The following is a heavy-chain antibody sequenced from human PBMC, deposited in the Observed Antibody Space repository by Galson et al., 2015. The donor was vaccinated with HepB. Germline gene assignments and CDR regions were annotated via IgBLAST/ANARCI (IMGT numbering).Heavy chain of an antibody. J-gene: IGHJ4*02. D-gene: IGHD3-16*02. CDR1: GFTFSSYG. V-gene: IGHV3-33*08. CDR3: ARVDGYRSFDY. Sequence: SLRLSCAASGFTFSSYGMHWVRQAPGKGLEWVAVIWYDGSNKYYADSVKGRFTISRDNSKNTLYLQMNSLIAEDTAVYYCARVDGYRSFDYWGQGTLVTVSS. CDR2: IWYDGSNK.